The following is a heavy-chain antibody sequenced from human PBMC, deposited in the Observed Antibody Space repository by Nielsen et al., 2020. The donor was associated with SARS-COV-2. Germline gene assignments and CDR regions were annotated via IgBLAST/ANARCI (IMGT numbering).Heavy chain of an antibody. V-gene: IGHV3-21*01. D-gene: IGHD6-25*01. J-gene: IGHJ2*01. CDR2: ITMSGSYM. CDR3: ARDQDGGAATSNWYFDL. CDR1: GFRFTSYT. Sequence: GESRKISCAASGFRFTSYTMNWVRQAPGKGLEWVASITMSGSYMYYADSVRGRFTVSRDNAENSLYLQMNSLRDEDTAVYYCARDQDGGAATSNWYFDLWGRGTLVIVSS.